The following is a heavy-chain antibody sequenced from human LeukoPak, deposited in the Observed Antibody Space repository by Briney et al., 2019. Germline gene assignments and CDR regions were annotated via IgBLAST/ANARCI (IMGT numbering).Heavy chain of an antibody. CDR2: IRQDGGET. J-gene: IGHJ3*02. CDR1: GLTFSRDW. Sequence: GGSLRLSCEASGLTFSRDWMGWVRQAPGKGLEWVANIRQDGGETYYGDSVKGRFIISRDNAKNSLFLQMNRLRAEDTAVYYCARDLHYDFWNGYPGIWGQGTMVTVSS. CDR3: ARDLHYDFWNGYPGI. D-gene: IGHD3-3*01. V-gene: IGHV3-7*01.